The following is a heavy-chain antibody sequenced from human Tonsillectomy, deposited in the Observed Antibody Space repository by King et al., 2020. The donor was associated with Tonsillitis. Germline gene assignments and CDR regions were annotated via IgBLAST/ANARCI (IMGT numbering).Heavy chain of an antibody. CDR3: ARVVYARCSSTRCWGGWVDP. CDR1: GFTFSDYY. CDR2: ISSSGSTI. D-gene: IGHD2-2*01. V-gene: IGHV3-11*01. J-gene: IGHJ5*02. Sequence: VQLVESGGGLVKPGGSLRLSCAASGFTFSDYYMSWIRQAPGKGLEWVSYISSSGSTIYYADSVKGRFTISRDNAKNSLYLQVNSLRAEDTAVYYCARVVYARCSSTRCWGGWVDPWGQGTLVTVSS.